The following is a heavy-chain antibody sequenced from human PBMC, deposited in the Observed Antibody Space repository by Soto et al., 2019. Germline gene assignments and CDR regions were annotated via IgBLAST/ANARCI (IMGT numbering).Heavy chain of an antibody. J-gene: IGHJ6*02. V-gene: IGHV2-5*01. CDR2: IYWNDDK. Sequence: QITLKESGPTLVKPTQTLTLTCTFSGFSLSTSGVGVGWIRQPPGKALEWLALIYWNDDKRYSASLKSRLTITKDTSKNQVVLTMTNMDPVDTATYYCAHRLSSPPGWGNRYYYYYGMDVWGQGTTVTVSS. D-gene: IGHD3-16*01. CDR3: AHRLSSPPGWGNRYYYYYGMDV. CDR1: GFSLSTSGVG.